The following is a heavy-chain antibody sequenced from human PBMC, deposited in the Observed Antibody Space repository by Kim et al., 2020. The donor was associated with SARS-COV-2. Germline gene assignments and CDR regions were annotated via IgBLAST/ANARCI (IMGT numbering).Heavy chain of an antibody. D-gene: IGHD3-9*01. CDR2: ISYDGSNK. CDR1: GFTFSSYA. J-gene: IGHJ6*01. CDR3: ARVKGYDILTGSALYYY. V-gene: IGHV3-30*04. Sequence: GGSLRLSCAASGFTFSSYAMHWVRQAPGKGLEWVAVISYDGSNKYYADSVKGRFTISRDNSKNTLYLQMNSLRAEDTAVYYCARVKGYDILTGSALYYY.